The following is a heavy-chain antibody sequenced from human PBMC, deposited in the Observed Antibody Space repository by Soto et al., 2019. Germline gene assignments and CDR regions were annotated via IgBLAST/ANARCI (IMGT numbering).Heavy chain of an antibody. V-gene: IGHV3-9*01. Sequence: EVQLVESGGGLVQPGRSLRLSCAASGFTFDDYAMHWVRQAPGKGLGWVSGIRWNSGSIGYTDSVKARFTISSDNAKNSLYLQMNSLRPEDTALYYCAKDVSGRGSFYYYFGMDVWGHGTTVTVSS. CDR3: AKDVSGRGSFYYYFGMDV. CDR2: IRWNSGSI. CDR1: GFTFDDYA. D-gene: IGHD1-26*01. J-gene: IGHJ6*02.